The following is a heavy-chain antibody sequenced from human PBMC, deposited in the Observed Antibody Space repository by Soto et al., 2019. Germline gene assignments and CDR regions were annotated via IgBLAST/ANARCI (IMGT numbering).Heavy chain of an antibody. D-gene: IGHD3-22*01. CDR2: ISSSGSTI. CDR3: ARQGSDDSSGYYYDPFDY. Sequence: GGSLRLSCAASGFTFSDYYMSWIRQAPGKGLEWVSYISSSGSTIYYADSVKGRFTISRDNAKNSLYLQMNSLRAEDTAVYYCARQGSDDSSGYYYDPFDYWGQGTLVTVSS. CDR1: GFTFSDYY. V-gene: IGHV3-11*01. J-gene: IGHJ4*02.